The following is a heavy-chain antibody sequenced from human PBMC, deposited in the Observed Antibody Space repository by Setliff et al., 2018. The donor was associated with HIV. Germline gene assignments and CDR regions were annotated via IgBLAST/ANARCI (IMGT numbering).Heavy chain of an antibody. V-gene: IGHV1-24*01. D-gene: IGHD1-26*01. J-gene: IGHJ4*02. CDR1: GYSLTDLS. CDR2: FDPEHGKT. Sequence: ASVKVSCKVSGYSLTDLSIHWVRQAPGEGLEWVGGFDPEHGKTVYAQNFQGRVRMAGDTSADTAYMDLSSLRSEDTAIYYCTLLSLSTNKKWRTFDYWGQGTLVTVSS. CDR3: TLLSLSTNKKWRTFDY.